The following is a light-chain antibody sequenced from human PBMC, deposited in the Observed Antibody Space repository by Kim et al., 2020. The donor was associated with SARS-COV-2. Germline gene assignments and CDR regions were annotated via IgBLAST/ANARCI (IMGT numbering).Light chain of an antibody. CDR3: SSYSSNTTMV. J-gene: IGLJ2*01. CDR1: SIDVVGYNT. Sequence: GQSITISCEGTSIDVVGYNTISWYQQHPGKAPKLVTYDVADRPSGLSNRFSGSKSGNTASLTISGLQAEDEADYYCSSYSSNTTMVFGGGTKVTVL. V-gene: IGLV2-14*03. CDR2: DVA.